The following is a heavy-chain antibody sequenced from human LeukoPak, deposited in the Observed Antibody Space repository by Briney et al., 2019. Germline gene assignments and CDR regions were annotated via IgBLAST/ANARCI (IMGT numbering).Heavy chain of an antibody. D-gene: IGHD3-10*01. V-gene: IGHV3-7*03. CDR1: GFTFSSYW. Sequence: PGGSLRLSCAASGFTFSSYWMNWARQAPGKGLEWVASINHNGNVNYYVDSVKGRFTISRDNAKNSLYLQMNSLRAEDTAVYYCARVMVRGSYYYGMDVWGQGTTVTVSS. J-gene: IGHJ6*02. CDR2: INHNGNVN. CDR3: ARVMVRGSYYYGMDV.